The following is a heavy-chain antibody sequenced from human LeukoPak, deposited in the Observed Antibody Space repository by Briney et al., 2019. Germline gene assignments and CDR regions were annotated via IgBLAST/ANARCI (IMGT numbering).Heavy chain of an antibody. CDR2: IRYDGSNK. CDR3: AKGRSGRINSGSYYNVDY. J-gene: IGHJ4*02. CDR1: GFTFSSYG. V-gene: IGHV3-30*02. Sequence: GGSLRLSCAASGFTFSSYGMHWVRQAPGKGLEWVAFIRYDGSNKYYADSVKGRFTTSRDNSKNTLYLQMNSLRAEDTAVYYCAKGRSGRINSGSYYNVDYWGQGTLVTVSS. D-gene: IGHD1-26*01.